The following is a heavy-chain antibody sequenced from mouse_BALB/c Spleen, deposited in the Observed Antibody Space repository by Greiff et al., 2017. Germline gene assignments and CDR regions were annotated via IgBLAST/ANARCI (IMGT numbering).Heavy chain of an antibody. J-gene: IGHJ4*01. CDR3: AQNLLRAMDY. V-gene: IGHV5-6-5*01. Sequence: DVMLVESGGGLVKPGGSLKLSCAASGFTFSSYAMSWVRQTPEKRLEWVASISSGGSTYYPDSVKGRFTISRDNARNILYLQMSSLRSEDTAMYYCAQNLLRAMDYWGQGTSVTVSS. CDR1: GFTFSSYA. D-gene: IGHD1-1*01. CDR2: ISSGGST.